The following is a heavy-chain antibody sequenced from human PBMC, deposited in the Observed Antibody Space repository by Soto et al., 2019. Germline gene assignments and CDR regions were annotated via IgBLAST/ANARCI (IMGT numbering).Heavy chain of an antibody. CDR1: GFTFGDYA. CDR2: IRSKAYGGTT. J-gene: IGHJ4*02. D-gene: IGHD5-12*01. V-gene: IGHV3-49*03. Sequence: EVQLVESGGGLVQPGRSLRLSCTASGFTFGDYAMSWFRQAPGNGLEWVGFIRSKAYGGTTEYAASVKGRFTISRDDSKSIAYLQMNSLKTEDTAVYYCTRDPHSGYDPRFDYWGQGTLVTVSS. CDR3: TRDPHSGYDPRFDY.